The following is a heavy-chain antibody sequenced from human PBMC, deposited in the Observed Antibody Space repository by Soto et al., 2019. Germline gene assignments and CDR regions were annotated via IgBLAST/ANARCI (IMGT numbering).Heavy chain of an antibody. CDR3: ARDWSRDYDSSGLTWLY. Sequence: GASVRVSCKASGCTFTSYGISWVRQAPGQGLEWVGCISAHNGDTRYAQKLQGRITMTTDTFTNTAYMELTSLTSDDTAVYYCARDWSRDYDSSGLTWLYWG. CDR2: ISAHNGDT. V-gene: IGHV1-18*01. D-gene: IGHD3-22*01. J-gene: IGHJ4*01. CDR1: GCTFTSYG.